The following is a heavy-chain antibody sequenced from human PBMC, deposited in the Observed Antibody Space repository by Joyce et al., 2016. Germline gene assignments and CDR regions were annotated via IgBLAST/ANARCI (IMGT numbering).Heavy chain of an antibody. CDR3: ARDRTAITGFGYYYYYGMDV. D-gene: IGHD5-18*01. CDR2: INPNTGAT. Sequence: GYSLTGYYMHWVRQAPGQGLEWMGGINPNTGATNYAQKFQGRVTMTRDTSISTAYMELSSLRSDDTAVYYCARDRTAITGFGYYYYYGMDVWGQGTTVTVSS. CDR1: GYSLTGYY. J-gene: IGHJ6*02. V-gene: IGHV1-2*02.